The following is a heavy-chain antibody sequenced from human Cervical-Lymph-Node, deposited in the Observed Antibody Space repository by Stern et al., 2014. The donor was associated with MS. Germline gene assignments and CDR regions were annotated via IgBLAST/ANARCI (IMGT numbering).Heavy chain of an antibody. CDR1: GFSFKIYS. D-gene: IGHD3-3*01. V-gene: IGHV3-48*01. CDR2: IGSGSTTI. CDR3: ARSGLFGP. J-gene: IGHJ5*02. Sequence: EVQLVESGGGLAQPGGSLRLSCAASGFSFKIYSMSWVRQAPGKGLEWISYIGSGSTTIHYADSVKGRFTISRDNAKNSLFLQMDSLRVEDTAVYYCARSGLFGPWGQGTLVIVSS.